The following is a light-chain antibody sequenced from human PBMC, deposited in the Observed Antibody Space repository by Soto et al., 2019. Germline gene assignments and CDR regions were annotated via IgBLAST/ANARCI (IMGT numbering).Light chain of an antibody. J-gene: IGLJ2*01. Sequence: QSVLTQPASVSGSPGQSITISCTGTSSDIGGYNSVSWYQHHPGKAPKLMIYDVTNRPSGVSNRFSDSKSGNTASLTISGLQAEDEADYYCSSYTSRSTLGVFGGGTKLTVL. CDR3: SSYTSRSTLGV. CDR1: SSDIGGYNS. V-gene: IGLV2-14*03. CDR2: DVT.